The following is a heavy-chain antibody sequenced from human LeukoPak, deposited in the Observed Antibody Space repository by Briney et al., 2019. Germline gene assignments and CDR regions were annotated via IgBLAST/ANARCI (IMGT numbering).Heavy chain of an antibody. V-gene: IGHV3-48*03. J-gene: IGHJ3*02. CDR3: AKGSSSSGEDAFDI. CDR2: ISSSGSTI. D-gene: IGHD6-6*01. Sequence: GGSLRLSCAASGFTFSSYEMNWVRQAPGKGPEWVSYISSSGSTIYYADSVKGRFTISRDNAKNTLYLQMNSLRAEDTAVYYCAKGSSSSGEDAFDIWGQGTMVTVSS. CDR1: GFTFSSYE.